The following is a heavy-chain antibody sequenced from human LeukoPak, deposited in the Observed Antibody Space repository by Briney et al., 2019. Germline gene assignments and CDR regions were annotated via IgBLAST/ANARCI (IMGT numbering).Heavy chain of an antibody. D-gene: IGHD3-9*01. CDR2: ISGSGGST. V-gene: IGHV3-23*01. J-gene: IGHJ4*02. Sequence: PGGSLRLSCAASGFTFSSYAMSWVRQAPGKGLEWVSAISGSGGSTYYADSVKGRFTISRDNSKNTLYLQMNSLRAEDTAVYYCARSAHYDILTSYGPLDYWGQGTPVTVSS. CDR1: GFTFSSYA. CDR3: ARSAHYDILTSYGPLDY.